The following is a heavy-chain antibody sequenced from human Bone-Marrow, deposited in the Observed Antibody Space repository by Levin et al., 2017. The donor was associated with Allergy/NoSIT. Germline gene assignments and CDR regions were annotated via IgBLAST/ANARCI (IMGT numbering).Heavy chain of an antibody. CDR3: ANIRDFDWSPGGY. D-gene: IGHD3-9*01. J-gene: IGHJ4*02. CDR2: ISGSGGST. Sequence: GGSLRLSCAASGFTFSSYAMSWVRQAPGKGLEWVSAISGSGGSTYYADSVKGRFTISRDNSKNTLYLQMNSLRAEDTAVYYCANIRDFDWSPGGYWGQGTLVTVSS. CDR1: GFTFSSYA. V-gene: IGHV3-23*01.